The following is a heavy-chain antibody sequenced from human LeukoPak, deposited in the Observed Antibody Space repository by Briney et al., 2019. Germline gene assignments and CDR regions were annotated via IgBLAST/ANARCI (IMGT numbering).Heavy chain of an antibody. Sequence: GGSLRLSCAASGFAFDSFAMSWVRQAPGQGLAWVSAIGDSSSHTYYADSVKGRFTISRDNSKNTLYLQMNSLRAEDTAVYYCANQPTYYYGSGSWYYGMDVWGQGTTVTVSS. CDR2: IGDSSSHT. V-gene: IGHV3-23*01. CDR3: ANQPTYYYGSGSWYYGMDV. D-gene: IGHD3-10*01. CDR1: GFAFDSFA. J-gene: IGHJ6*02.